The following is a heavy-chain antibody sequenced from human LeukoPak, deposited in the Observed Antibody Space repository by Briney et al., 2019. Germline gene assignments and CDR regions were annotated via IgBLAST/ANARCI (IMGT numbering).Heavy chain of an antibody. J-gene: IGHJ4*02. V-gene: IGHV4-59*01. CDR1: GGSFSGYY. CDR3: AREGQQWLIGYYFDY. CDR2: IYYSGST. Sequence: RPSETLSLTCAVYGGSFSGYYWSWIRQPPGKGLEWIGYIYYSGSTNYNPSLKSRVTISVDTSKNQFSLKLSSVTAADTAVYYCAREGQQWLIGYYFDYWGQGTLVTVSS. D-gene: IGHD6-19*01.